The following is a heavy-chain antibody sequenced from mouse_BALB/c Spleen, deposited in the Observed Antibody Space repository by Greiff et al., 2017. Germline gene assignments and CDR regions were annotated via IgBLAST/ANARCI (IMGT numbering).Heavy chain of an antibody. D-gene: IGHD2-2*01. Sequence: VKLQQPGAELVKPGASVKLSCKASGYTFTSYWMHWVKQRPGQGLEWIGEINPSNGRTNYNEKFKSKATLTVDKSSSTAYMQLSSLTSEDSAVYYCARSLNGYGGVYYFDYWGQGTTLTVSS. V-gene: IGHV1S81*02. CDR2: INPSNGRT. J-gene: IGHJ2*01. CDR1: GYTFTSYW. CDR3: ARSLNGYGGVYYFDY.